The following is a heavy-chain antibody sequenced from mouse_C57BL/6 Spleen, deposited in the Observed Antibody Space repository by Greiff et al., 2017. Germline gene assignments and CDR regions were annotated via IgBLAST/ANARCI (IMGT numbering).Heavy chain of an antibody. CDR3: ARSSSTMVTTDFDY. CDR2: IHPNSGST. CDR1: GYTFTSYW. J-gene: IGHJ2*01. D-gene: IGHD2-2*01. Sequence: VQLQQPGAELVKPGASVKLSCKASGYTFTSYWMHWVKQRPGQGLEWIGMIHPNSGSTNYNETFKSKATLTVDKSSSTAYMQLSSLTSEDSAVYYCARSSSTMVTTDFDYWGQGTTLTVSS. V-gene: IGHV1-64*01.